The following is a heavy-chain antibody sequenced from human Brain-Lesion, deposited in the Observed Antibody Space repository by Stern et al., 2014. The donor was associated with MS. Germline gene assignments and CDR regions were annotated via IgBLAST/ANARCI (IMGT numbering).Heavy chain of an antibody. D-gene: IGHD3-3*01. CDR3: ARDQRGITICGVVTDYYYLGMDV. CDR1: GYIFTGYY. V-gene: IGHV1-2*02. CDR2: INPNTGGT. Sequence: VQLVESGAEVKKPGASVKVSCKTSGYIFTGYYIHWVRQAPGQGLEWMALINPNTGGTKYAQKFQGRVTMSRDTSISTAYVELSSLTSDDTAVYYCARDQRGITICGVVTDYYYLGMDVWGQGTTVTVSS. J-gene: IGHJ6*02.